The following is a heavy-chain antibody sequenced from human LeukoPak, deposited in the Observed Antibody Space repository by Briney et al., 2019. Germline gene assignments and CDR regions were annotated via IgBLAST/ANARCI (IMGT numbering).Heavy chain of an antibody. J-gene: IGHJ4*02. CDR2: IRYDGSNK. CDR1: GFTFSSYG. D-gene: IGHD1-26*01. CDR3: AKDRSSGSYYGPPQHLDY. Sequence: QPGGSLRLSCAASGFTFSSYGMHWVRQAPGKGLEWVAFIRYDGSNKYYADSVKGRFTISRDNSKNTLYLQMNSLRAEDTAVYYCAKDRSSGSYYGPPQHLDYWGQGTLVTVSS. V-gene: IGHV3-30*02.